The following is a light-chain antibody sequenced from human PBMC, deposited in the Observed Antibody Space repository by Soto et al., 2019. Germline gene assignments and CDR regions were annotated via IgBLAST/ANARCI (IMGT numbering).Light chain of an antibody. J-gene: IGLJ1*01. CDR1: SSDVGGYNY. CDR2: DVS. V-gene: IGLV2-11*01. CDR3: CSYAGSYTLYV. Sequence: QSVLTQPRSVSGSPGQSVTISCTGTSSDVGGYNYVSWYQQHPGKAPKLMIYDVSKRPSGVPDRFSGSKSGNTASLTISGRQAEDEADDYCCSYAGSYTLYVFGTGTKLTVL.